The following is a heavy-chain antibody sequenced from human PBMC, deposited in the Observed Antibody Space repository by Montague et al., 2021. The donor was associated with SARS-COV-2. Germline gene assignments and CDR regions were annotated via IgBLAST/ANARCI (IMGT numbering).Heavy chain of an antibody. CDR1: GGSFSDYF. Sequence: SETLSLTCAVYGGSFSDYFWTWIRQPPGKGLEWIGEINPRGTSNYNPSLKSRVSISVDTSKNQFSLYLGSVTAADTAVYYCARGRQHFNMIVVVMTGGEYCFDYWGQGTLVTVSS. D-gene: IGHD3-22*01. CDR2: INPRGTS. J-gene: IGHJ4*02. V-gene: IGHV4-34*01. CDR3: ARGRQHFNMIVVVMTGGEYCFDY.